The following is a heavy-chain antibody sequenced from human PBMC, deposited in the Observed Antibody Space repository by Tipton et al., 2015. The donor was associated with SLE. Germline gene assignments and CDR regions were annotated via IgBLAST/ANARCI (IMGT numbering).Heavy chain of an antibody. CDR1: GYTFTNYG. CDR3: ARDPYPYHSGTPL. D-gene: IGHD2-15*01. Sequence: QVQLVQSGAELKKPGASVKVSCKASGYTFTNYGVSWVRQAPGQGLEWAAWISAYNGNTDYAQKLRGRVTVTTDTSTRTAYMELKNLRSDDTAVYYCARDPYPYHSGTPLWGQGTLVTVST. CDR2: ISAYNGNT. J-gene: IGHJ4*02. V-gene: IGHV1-18*01.